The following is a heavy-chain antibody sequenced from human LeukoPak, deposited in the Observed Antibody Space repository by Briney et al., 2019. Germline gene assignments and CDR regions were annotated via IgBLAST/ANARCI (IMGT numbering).Heavy chain of an antibody. CDR1: RASMSSFF. V-gene: IGHV4-59*03. Sequence: PSETLSFTCTVSRASMSSFFWSWIRQPPGKGLEWIGHIHYSGTTKYNPSLTSRITLSMDTSKSQVSLRLTSVTAADTAMYYCAASGNSWWEGFFHHWGQGTLVSVSS. J-gene: IGHJ1*01. D-gene: IGHD2-8*02. CDR2: IHYSGTT. CDR3: AASGNSWWEGFFHH.